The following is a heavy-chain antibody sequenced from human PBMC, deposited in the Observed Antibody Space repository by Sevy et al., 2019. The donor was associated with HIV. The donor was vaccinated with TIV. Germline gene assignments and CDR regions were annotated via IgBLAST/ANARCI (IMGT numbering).Heavy chain of an antibody. CDR1: GGSISSSNW. Sequence: SETLSLTCAVSGGSISSSNWWSWVRQPPGKGLEWIGEIYHSGSTNYNPSLKSRVTISVDKSKNQFSLKLSSVTAADTAVYYCARDGKDYYGSGSYSYWFDPWGQRTLVTVS. D-gene: IGHD3-10*01. CDR3: ARDGKDYYGSGSYSYWFDP. CDR2: IYHSGST. J-gene: IGHJ5*02. V-gene: IGHV4-4*02.